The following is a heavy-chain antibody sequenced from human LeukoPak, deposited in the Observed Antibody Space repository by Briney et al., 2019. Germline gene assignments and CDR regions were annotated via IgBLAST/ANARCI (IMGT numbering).Heavy chain of an antibody. CDR2: ISSSGSTI. V-gene: IGHV3-11*04. CDR1: GFTFSDYY. D-gene: IGHD2-2*01. CDR3: ATYSSSNAREFQY. J-gene: IGHJ1*01. Sequence: GGSLRLSCAASGFTFSDYYMSWIRQAPGKGLEWVSYISSSGSTIYYADSVKGRFTISRDNAKNSLYLQMNSLRAEDTAVYYCATYSSSNAREFQYWGQGTLVTVSS.